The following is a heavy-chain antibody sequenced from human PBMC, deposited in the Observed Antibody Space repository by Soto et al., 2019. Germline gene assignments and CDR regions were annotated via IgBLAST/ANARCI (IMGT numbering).Heavy chain of an antibody. CDR3: ARIYNWNDY. Sequence: VQLVESGGGLVQPGGSLRLSCAASGFTFSNYEMNWVRQAPGKGLEWISYISSSGTTIYYADSVKGRFTISRDNAKNSLYLQMNSLRAEDTAVYYCARIYNWNDYWGQGTLVTVSS. CDR1: GFTFSNYE. D-gene: IGHD1-20*01. CDR2: ISSSGTTI. V-gene: IGHV3-48*03. J-gene: IGHJ4*02.